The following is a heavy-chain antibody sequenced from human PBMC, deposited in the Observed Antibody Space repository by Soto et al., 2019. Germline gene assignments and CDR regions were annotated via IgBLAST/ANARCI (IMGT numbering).Heavy chain of an antibody. D-gene: IGHD1-1*01. CDR1: GGSFSGYY. CDR2: INHSGST. J-gene: IGHJ4*02. V-gene: IGHV4-34*01. CDR3: ARALGYTSGHLPIDY. Sequence: QVQLQQWGAGLLKPSETLSLTCAVYGGSFSGYYWSWIRQPPGKGLEWIGEINHSGSTNYNPSLKSRVTVSVDTSKNQFSLRLNSVTAADTAIYYCARALGYTSGHLPIDYWGQGALVTVSS.